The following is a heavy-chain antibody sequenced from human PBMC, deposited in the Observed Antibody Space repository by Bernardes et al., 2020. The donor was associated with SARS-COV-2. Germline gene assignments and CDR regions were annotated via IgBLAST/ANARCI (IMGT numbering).Heavy chain of an antibody. CDR2: INSDGRST. CDR3: ALTGYSSGWYYFDY. J-gene: IGHJ4*02. V-gene: IGHV3-74*01. Sequence: GSLRLSCAASGFTFSSYWMHWVRQAPGKGLVWVSRINSDGRSTTHADSVKGRFTISRDNAKNTLYLQMNSLRAEDTAVYYCALTGYSSGWYYFDYWGQGTLVTVSS. D-gene: IGHD6-19*01. CDR1: GFTFSSYW.